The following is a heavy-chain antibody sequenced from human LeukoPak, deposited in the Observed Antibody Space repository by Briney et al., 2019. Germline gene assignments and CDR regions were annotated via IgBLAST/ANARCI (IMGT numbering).Heavy chain of an antibody. D-gene: IGHD3-22*01. CDR2: IYYSGSI. CDR1: GGSISTSTYS. V-gene: IGHV4-39*07. CDR3: ARAYYYDSSGYYPSAFDI. J-gene: IGHJ3*02. Sequence: SETLSLTCTVSGGSISTSTYSWGWIRQPPEKGLEWIGSIYYSGSIYSNPSLKSRVSISVDTSKNQFSLKLSSVTAADTAVYYCARAYYYDSSGYYPSAFDIWGQGTLVTVSS.